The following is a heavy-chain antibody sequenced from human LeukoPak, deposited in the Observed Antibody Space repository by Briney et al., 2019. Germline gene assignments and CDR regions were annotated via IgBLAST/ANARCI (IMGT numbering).Heavy chain of an antibody. CDR3: AREQYRNLYYFDY. CDR1: GFTFSSYA. J-gene: IGHJ4*02. CDR2: ISYDGSNK. V-gene: IGHV3-30*04. Sequence: GGSLRLSCAASGFTFSSYAMHWVRQAPGKGLEWVAVISYDGSNKYYADSVKGRFTISRDNSKNTLYLQMNSLRAEDTAVYYCAREQYRNLYYFDYWGQGTLVTVSS. D-gene: IGHD2-2*02.